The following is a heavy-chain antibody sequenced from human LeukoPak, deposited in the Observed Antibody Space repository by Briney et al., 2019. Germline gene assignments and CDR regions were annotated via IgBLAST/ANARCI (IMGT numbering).Heavy chain of an antibody. D-gene: IGHD3-10*01. CDR2: IYSGGNI. J-gene: IGHJ4*02. V-gene: IGHV3-66*01. CDR1: GITVSNNY. Sequence: PGGSLRLSCAASGITVSNNYMSWVRQAPGKGLEWVSVIYSGGNIYYADSVKGRFTISRDNSKNMPYLQMNSLRAEDTAVYYCARAGIRQYPPPFDYWGQGTLVTVSS. CDR3: ARAGIRQYPPPFDY.